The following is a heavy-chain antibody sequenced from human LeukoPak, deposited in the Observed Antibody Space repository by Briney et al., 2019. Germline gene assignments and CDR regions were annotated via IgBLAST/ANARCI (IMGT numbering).Heavy chain of an antibody. D-gene: IGHD6-19*01. V-gene: IGHV3-74*01. CDR1: GFSFSGHW. CDR3: AKEGAVAGTGYFDY. J-gene: IGHJ4*02. CDR2: ISPTGSTT. Sequence: PGGSLRLSCTASGFSFSGHWMHWARQLPGKGLVWVSRISPTGSTTSYADSVKGRFTVSRDNAKNTLYLQVNNLRAEDTAVYYCAKEGAVAGTGYFDYWGQGTLVTVSS.